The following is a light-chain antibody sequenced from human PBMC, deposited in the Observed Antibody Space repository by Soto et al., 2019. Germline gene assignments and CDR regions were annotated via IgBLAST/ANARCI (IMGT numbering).Light chain of an antibody. CDR3: QHYGSSLWT. Sequence: EIVLTQSPGTLSLSPGERATLSCRASQSITGTYFAWYQQKPGQAPRLLIYGASSRATDIPDRFSGSGSGTDFTLTISRLEPEDFAVYYCQHYGSSLWTFGRGTKVEIK. J-gene: IGKJ1*01. CDR2: GAS. CDR1: QSITGTY. V-gene: IGKV3-20*01.